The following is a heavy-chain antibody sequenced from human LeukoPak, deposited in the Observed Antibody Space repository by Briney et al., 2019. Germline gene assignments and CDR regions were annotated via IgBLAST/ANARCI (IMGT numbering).Heavy chain of an antibody. D-gene: IGHD4-17*01. CDR3: AREDYGDYEPPHYFDY. J-gene: IGHJ4*02. Sequence: SETLSLTCTVSGYSISSGYYWGWIRQPPGKGLEWIGSIYHSGSTYYNPSLKSRVTISVVTSKNQFSLKLSSVTAADTAVYYCAREDYGDYEPPHYFDYWGQGTLVTVSS. V-gene: IGHV4-38-2*02. CDR1: GYSISSGYY. CDR2: IYHSGST.